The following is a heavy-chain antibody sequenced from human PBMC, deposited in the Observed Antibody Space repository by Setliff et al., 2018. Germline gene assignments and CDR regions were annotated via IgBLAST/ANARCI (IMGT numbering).Heavy chain of an antibody. V-gene: IGHV3-30*04. CDR3: ARDGATIQKPLNDLYYYYYMDV. J-gene: IGHJ6*03. CDR2: ISYDGSSK. CDR1: GFTFSSYV. Sequence: PGGSLRLSCAAPGFTFSSYVMHWVRQAPGKGLEWVAVISYDGSSKYYADSVKGRFTISRDNSKNTLYVQMDSLRPEDTAVYYCARDGATIQKPLNDLYYYYYMDVWGKGTTVTVSS. D-gene: IGHD5-12*01.